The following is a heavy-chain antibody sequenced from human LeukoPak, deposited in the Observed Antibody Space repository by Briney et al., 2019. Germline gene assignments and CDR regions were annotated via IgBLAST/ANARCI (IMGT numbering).Heavy chain of an antibody. D-gene: IGHD2-15*01. CDR1: GLTFSNYF. J-gene: IGHJ5*02. Sequence: GGSLRLSCAASGLTFSNYFMHWVRQAPGKGLVWVSRINSDGTSTMYADSVKGRFTISRDNAKNTLYLQMNSLRDEDTAVYYCARRVDATRWFDPWGQGSLVTVSS. V-gene: IGHV3-74*03. CDR3: ARRVDATRWFDP. CDR2: INSDGTST.